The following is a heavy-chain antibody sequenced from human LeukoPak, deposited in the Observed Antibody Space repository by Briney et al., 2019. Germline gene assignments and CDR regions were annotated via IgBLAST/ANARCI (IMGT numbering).Heavy chain of an antibody. CDR2: ISYDGSNK. CDR1: GFTFSSYG. Sequence: GGSLRLSCAASGFTFSSYGMHWVRQAPDKGLEWVAVISYDGSNKYYADSVKGRFTISRDNSKNTLYLQMNSLRAEDTAVYYCAKGAWGYYDSSGYYYVFGAFDIWGQGTMVTVSS. CDR3: AKGAWGYYDSSGYYYVFGAFDI. V-gene: IGHV3-30*18. D-gene: IGHD3-22*01. J-gene: IGHJ3*02.